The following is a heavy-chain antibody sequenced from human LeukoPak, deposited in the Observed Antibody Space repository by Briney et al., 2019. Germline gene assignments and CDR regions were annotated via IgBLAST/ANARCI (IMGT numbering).Heavy chain of an antibody. J-gene: IGHJ4*02. D-gene: IGHD3-10*01. CDR1: GGSFSGYY. Sequence: SETLSLTCAVYGGSFSGYYWSWIRQPPGKGLEWIGEINHSGSTSYNPSLKSRVTISVDTSKNQFSLKLSSVTAADTAVYYCAREPRWAMVRGVGFDYWGQGTLVTVSS. CDR2: INHSGST. CDR3: AREPRWAMVRGVGFDY. V-gene: IGHV4-34*01.